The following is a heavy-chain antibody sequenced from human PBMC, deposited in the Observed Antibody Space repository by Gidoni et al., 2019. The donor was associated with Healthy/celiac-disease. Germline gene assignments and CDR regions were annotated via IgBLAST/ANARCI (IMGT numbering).Heavy chain of an antibody. Sequence: QVQLQQWGAVLLKPSETLSLTCAVYGESCSGYYWSWVRQPPGKGLEWLGEINHSGRTNYNPSLKSRVTISLDTSKNQFSLRLSSVTASDTAVYYCARGPDTASSWGQGTLVTVSS. J-gene: IGHJ5*02. CDR3: ARGPDTASS. D-gene: IGHD5-18*01. V-gene: IGHV4-34*01. CDR2: INHSGRT. CDR1: GESCSGYY.